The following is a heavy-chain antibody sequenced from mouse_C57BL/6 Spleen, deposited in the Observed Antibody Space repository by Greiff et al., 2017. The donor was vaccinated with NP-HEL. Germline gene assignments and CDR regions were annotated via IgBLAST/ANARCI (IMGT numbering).Heavy chain of an antibody. Sequence: VQLQQSGPELVKPGASVKISCKASGYAFSSSWMNWVKQRPGKGLEWIGRIYPGDGDTNYNGKFKGKATLTADKSSSTAYMQLSSLTSEDSAVYFCASRVYAMDYWGQGTSVTVSS. CDR2: IYPGDGDT. V-gene: IGHV1-82*01. CDR1: GYAFSSSW. CDR3: ASRVYAMDY. J-gene: IGHJ4*01.